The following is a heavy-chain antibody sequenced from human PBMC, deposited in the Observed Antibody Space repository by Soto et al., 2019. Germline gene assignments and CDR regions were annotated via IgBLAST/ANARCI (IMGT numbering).Heavy chain of an antibody. J-gene: IGHJ4*02. CDR2: IAPPFGAA. CDR1: GGTFSSYA. D-gene: IGHD1-26*01. Sequence: QVQLEQSGAEVKKPGSSVKVSCKASGGTFSSYAFSWVRQAPGQGLEWMGGIAPPFGAANYAQQFQGRVTITADKSTRTVYMELSSLRSEDTAVYYCASGVVGATDFDYWGQGTLVTVSS. V-gene: IGHV1-69*06. CDR3: ASGVVGATDFDY.